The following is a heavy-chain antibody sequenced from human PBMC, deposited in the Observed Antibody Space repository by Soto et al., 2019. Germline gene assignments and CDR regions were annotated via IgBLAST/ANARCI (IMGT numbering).Heavy chain of an antibody. CDR1: GFTFSTYS. CDR2: VSSSGTI. Sequence: PGGSLRLSCAASGFTFSTYSMNWVRQAPGKGLEWVSYVSSSGTIYYSPSFQGHVTISADKSISTAYLQWSSLKASDTAMYYCARHGWAGTSDYWGQGTLVTVSS. V-gene: IGHV3-48*01. D-gene: IGHD6-19*01. CDR3: ARHGWAGTSDY. J-gene: IGHJ4*02.